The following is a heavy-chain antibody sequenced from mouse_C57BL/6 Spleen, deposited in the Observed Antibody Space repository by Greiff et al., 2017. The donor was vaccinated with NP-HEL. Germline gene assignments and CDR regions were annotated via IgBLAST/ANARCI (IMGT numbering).Heavy chain of an antibody. D-gene: IGHD2-5*01. CDR3: ARKESYYSNSDWYFDV. CDR2: ISYDGSN. J-gene: IGHJ1*03. V-gene: IGHV3-6*01. Sequence: ESGPGLVKPSQSLSLTCSVTGYSITSGYYWNWIRQFPGNKLEWMGYISYDGSNNYNPSLKNRISITRDTSKNQFFLKLNSVTTEDTATYYCARKESYYSNSDWYFDVWGTGTTVTVSS. CDR1: GYSITSGYY.